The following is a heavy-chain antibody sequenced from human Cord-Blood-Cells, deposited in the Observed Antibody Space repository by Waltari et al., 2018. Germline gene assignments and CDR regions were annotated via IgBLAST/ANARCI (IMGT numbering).Heavy chain of an antibody. CDR1: GGSISSYY. CDR2: IYYSGST. D-gene: IGHD4-17*01. Sequence: QVQLQESRPGLVKASETLSLTCTVSGGSISSYYWSWIRQPPGKGLEWIGYIYYSGSTNYNPSLKSRVTISLDTSKNQFSLKLSSVTAADTAVYYCARQGPSYGDYDYWGQGTLVTVSS. J-gene: IGHJ4*02. V-gene: IGHV4-59*01. CDR3: ARQGPSYGDYDY.